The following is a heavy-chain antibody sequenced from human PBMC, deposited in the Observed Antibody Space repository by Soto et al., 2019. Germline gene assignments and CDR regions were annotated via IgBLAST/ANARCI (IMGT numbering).Heavy chain of an antibody. V-gene: IGHV3-30*18. J-gene: IGHJ4*02. CDR2: ISHDGSGK. D-gene: IGHD3-3*01. Sequence: QVQLVESGGGVVQPGTSLRLSCAASGFTFSTHVMHWVRQAPGKGLEWLAVISHDGSGKYSADSVKGRFTISRDHSNNALYMQLDSLRPEDTAVYYCAKDRGTVFEGINFHVDYWGQGTLLTVAS. CDR3: AKDRGTVFEGINFHVDY. CDR1: GFTFSTHV.